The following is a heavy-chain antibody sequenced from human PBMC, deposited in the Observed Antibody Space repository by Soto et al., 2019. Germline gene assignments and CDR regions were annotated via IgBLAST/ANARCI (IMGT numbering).Heavy chain of an antibody. CDR2: ISSSGSTI. J-gene: IGHJ4*02. CDR1: GFTFSSYE. V-gene: IGHV3-48*03. Sequence: PGGSLRLSCAASGFTFSSYEMNWVRQAPGKGLEWVSYISSSGSTIYYADSVKGRFTISRDNAKNSLYLQMNSLRAEDTAVYYCAREVKDIVVVPAAPWFDYWGQGTLVTVSS. D-gene: IGHD2-2*01. CDR3: AREVKDIVVVPAAPWFDY.